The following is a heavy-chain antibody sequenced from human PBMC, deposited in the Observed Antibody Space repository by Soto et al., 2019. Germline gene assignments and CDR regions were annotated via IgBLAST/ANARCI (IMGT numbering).Heavy chain of an antibody. D-gene: IGHD2-2*01. CDR3: ARSIDCSRISCLYYFDY. CDR2: IIPIFGTA. Sequence: SVKVSWKASGGTFSSYAISWVRQAPGQGLEWMGGIIPIFGTANYAQKFQGRVTITADKSTSTAYMELSSLRSEDTAVYYFARSIDCSRISCLYYFDYWGQGTLVTV. CDR1: GGTFSSYA. V-gene: IGHV1-69*06. J-gene: IGHJ4*02.